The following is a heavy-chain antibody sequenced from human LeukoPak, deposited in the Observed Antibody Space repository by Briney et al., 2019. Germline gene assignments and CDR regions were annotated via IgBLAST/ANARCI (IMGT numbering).Heavy chain of an antibody. J-gene: IGHJ4*02. CDR2: IKKDESEK. CDR3: AKEGY. CDR1: GFSFSVNW. V-gene: IGHV3-7*01. Sequence: PGGSLRLSCAASGFSFSVNWMSWVRQAPGKGPEWVASIKKDESEKYYVDSVSGRFTISGDNAKNSLYLQMNSLRVEDTAVYYCAKEGYWGRGTLVTVSS.